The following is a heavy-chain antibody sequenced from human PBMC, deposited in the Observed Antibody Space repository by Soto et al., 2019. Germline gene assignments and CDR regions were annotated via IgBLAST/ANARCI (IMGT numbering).Heavy chain of an antibody. Sequence: PGGSLRLSCAASGFTFSTYGIHWVRQAPGKGLEWVALISYDGGSKYYGDSVKGRFIISRDNSHNTVSLQMNSLRADDTAVYFCAKEQLAMTVVVADYFDSWGQGTLVTAPQ. D-gene: IGHD3-22*01. CDR2: ISYDGGSK. V-gene: IGHV3-30*18. J-gene: IGHJ4*02. CDR1: GFTFSTYG. CDR3: AKEQLAMTVVVADYFDS.